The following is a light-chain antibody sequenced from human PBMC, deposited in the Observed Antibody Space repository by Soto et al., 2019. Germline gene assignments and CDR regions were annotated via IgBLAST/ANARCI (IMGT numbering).Light chain of an antibody. CDR1: QSVSSN. J-gene: IGKJ4*01. Sequence: EIVMTQSPATLSVSPGERVTLSCRASQSVSSNLAWYQQKPGQAPSLLIYGASSRATGIPARFSGTVSGTDFALTISSLQSEDVAVYYCQQYNEFPLTFGGGTKVEIK. CDR2: GAS. V-gene: IGKV3D-15*01. CDR3: QQYNEFPLT.